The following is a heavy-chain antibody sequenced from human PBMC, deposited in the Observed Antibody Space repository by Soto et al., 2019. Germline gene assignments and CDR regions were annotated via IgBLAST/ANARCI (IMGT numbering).Heavy chain of an antibody. Sequence: PSETLSLTCTVSGGSISSGGYYWSWIRQHPGKGLEWIGYIYYSGSTYYNPSLKSRVTISVDTFKNQFSLKLSSVTAADTAVYYCAGGFLGWFGELSYFDYWGQGTLVTVSS. CDR3: AGGFLGWFGELSYFDY. J-gene: IGHJ4*02. CDR2: IYYSGST. D-gene: IGHD3-10*01. V-gene: IGHV4-31*03. CDR1: GGSISSGGYY.